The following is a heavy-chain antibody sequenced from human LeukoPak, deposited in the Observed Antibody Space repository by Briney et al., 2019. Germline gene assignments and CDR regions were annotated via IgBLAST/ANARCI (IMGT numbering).Heavy chain of an antibody. Sequence: SSETLSLTCAVQGGSFSGYYWTWIRQPPGKGLEWIGEINHSGNTNYNPSLKSRVTISVDTSKNHFSLKLNSVTAADTAVYYCARAMAVDFWILVEYSGYEKGWFDPWGQGTLVTVSS. V-gene: IGHV4-34*01. J-gene: IGHJ5*02. D-gene: IGHD5-12*01. CDR3: ARAMAVDFWILVEYSGYEKGWFDP. CDR2: INHSGNT. CDR1: GGSFSGYY.